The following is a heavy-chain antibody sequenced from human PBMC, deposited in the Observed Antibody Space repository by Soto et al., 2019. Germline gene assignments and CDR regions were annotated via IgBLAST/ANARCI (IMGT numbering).Heavy chain of an antibody. J-gene: IGHJ6*02. Sequence: PSETLSLTCTVSGGSISGYYWSWIRQPPGKGLEWIGYMYNTGSTVYNPSFKSRVTISVDTSKNQFSLKLNSVTAADTAVYYCARDPWGYSGTDCYTLDVWGQGTTVT. CDR3: ARDPWGYSGTDCYTLDV. V-gene: IGHV4-59*01. D-gene: IGHD2-21*02. CDR1: GGSISGYY. CDR2: MYNTGST.